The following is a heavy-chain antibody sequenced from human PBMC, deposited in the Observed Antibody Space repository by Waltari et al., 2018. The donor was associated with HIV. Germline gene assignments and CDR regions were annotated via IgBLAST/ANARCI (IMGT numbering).Heavy chain of an antibody. CDR3: AKGGASFGFDP. V-gene: IGHV3-23*01. Sequence: EVQLLESGGDLVQPGGSLRLSCVASGFTFNNYAMSWVRQAPGKGLEWVSGITDNGIRTHYADSVKGRFTISRDNSKNTLNLQMNSLRAEDTAVYYCAKGGASFGFDPWGQGTLVTVSS. D-gene: IGHD1-26*01. J-gene: IGHJ5*02. CDR2: ITDNGIRT. CDR1: GFTFNNYA.